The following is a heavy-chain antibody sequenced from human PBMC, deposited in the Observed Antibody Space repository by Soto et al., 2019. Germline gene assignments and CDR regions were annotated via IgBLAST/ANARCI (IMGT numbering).Heavy chain of an antibody. CDR3: ARHANPRGQGAQVDY. D-gene: IGHD1-26*01. CDR1: GGSISSSSYY. Sequence: SETLSLTCTVSGGSISSSSYYWGWIRQPPGKGLEWIGSIYYSGSTYYNPSLKSRVTISVDTSKNQFSLKLSSVTAADTAVYYCARHANPRGQGAQVDYWGQGTLVTVSS. CDR2: IYYSGST. J-gene: IGHJ4*02. V-gene: IGHV4-39*01.